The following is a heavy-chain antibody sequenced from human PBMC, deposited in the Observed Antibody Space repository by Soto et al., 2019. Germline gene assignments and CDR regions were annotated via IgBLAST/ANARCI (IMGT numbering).Heavy chain of an antibody. Sequence: LRLSCAASGFTFSDYYMSWIRQAPGKGLEWVSYISSSGSTIYYADSVKGRFTISRDNAKNSLYLQMNSLRAEDTAVYYCARVTATIFGVVDAFDIWGQGTMVTVSS. J-gene: IGHJ3*02. D-gene: IGHD3-3*01. CDR3: ARVTATIFGVVDAFDI. CDR2: ISSSGSTI. CDR1: GFTFSDYY. V-gene: IGHV3-11*01.